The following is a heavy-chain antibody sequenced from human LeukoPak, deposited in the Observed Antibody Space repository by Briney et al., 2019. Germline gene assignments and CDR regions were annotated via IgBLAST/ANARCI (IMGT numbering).Heavy chain of an antibody. CDR1: GGSFSGYY. J-gene: IGHJ3*02. V-gene: IGHV4-34*01. CDR3: ARSVVVVTAFDI. D-gene: IGHD2-21*02. Sequence: SETLSLTCAVYGGSFSGYYWSWIRQPPGKGLEWIGEINHSGSTNYNPSLKSRVTVSVDTSKNQFSLKLSSVTAADTAVYYCARSVVVVTAFDIWGQGTMVTVSS. CDR2: INHSGST.